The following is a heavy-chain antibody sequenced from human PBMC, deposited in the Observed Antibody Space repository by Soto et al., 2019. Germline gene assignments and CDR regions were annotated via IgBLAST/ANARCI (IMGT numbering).Heavy chain of an antibody. J-gene: IGHJ6*02. CDR2: TYYRSKWYN. CDR3: AIDRGVSSSTAAGLGMDI. D-gene: IGHD6-13*01. V-gene: IGHV6-1*01. CDR1: GDSVSSNSAA. Sequence: SQTLSLTCAISGDSVSSNSAAWNWIRQSPSRGLEWLGRTYYRSKWYNDYAVSVKSRITINPDTSKNQFSLQLNSVTPEDTAVYYCAIDRGVSSSTAAGLGMDIRGQESRFTVSS.